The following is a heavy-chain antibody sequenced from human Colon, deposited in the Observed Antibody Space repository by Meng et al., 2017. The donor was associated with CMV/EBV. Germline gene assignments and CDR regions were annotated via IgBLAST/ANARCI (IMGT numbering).Heavy chain of an antibody. V-gene: IGHV3-11*04. D-gene: IGHD2-2*01. Sequence: GESLKISCAASGFTFSDHYMSWIRQAPGKGQEWVSQISGSGGIIYYADSVKGRFTISRDDAKNSLYLQMNSLRVEDTAVYYCATSSSTTQMRPRYYYGMDVWGQGTTVTVSS. CDR1: GFTFSDHY. J-gene: IGHJ6*02. CDR3: ATSSSTTQMRPRYYYGMDV. CDR2: ISGSGGII.